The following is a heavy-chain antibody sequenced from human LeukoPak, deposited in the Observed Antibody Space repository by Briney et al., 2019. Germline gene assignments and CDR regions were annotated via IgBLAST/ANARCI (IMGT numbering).Heavy chain of an antibody. CDR1: GYTFTNYY. D-gene: IGHD2-2*01. CDR2: INPSAGNT. V-gene: IGHV1-46*01. J-gene: IGHJ4*02. CDR3: ATAIVVVPAAIVRAGFDY. Sequence: ASVTVSCKAFGYTFTNYYMHWVRRAPGQGLEWMGIINPSAGNTGFTQKFQGRVTMTEDTTTDTAYMELSSLRSEDTAVYYCATAIVVVPAAIVRAGFDYWGQGTLVTVSS.